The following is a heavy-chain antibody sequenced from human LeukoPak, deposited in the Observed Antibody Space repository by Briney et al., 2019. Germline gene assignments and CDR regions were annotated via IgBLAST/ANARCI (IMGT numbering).Heavy chain of an antibody. CDR3: ARGEYYDFWSGYPI. D-gene: IGHD3-3*01. CDR1: GYTFSGYY. J-gene: IGHJ4*02. V-gene: IGHV1-2*02. Sequence: ASVKVSCKASGYTFSGYYMHWVRQAPGQGLEWMGWINPNSGGTKSAQKFQGRVTMTRDTSISTAYMELSRLRSDDTAVYYCARGEYYDFWSGYPIWGQGTLVTVSS. CDR2: INPNSGGT.